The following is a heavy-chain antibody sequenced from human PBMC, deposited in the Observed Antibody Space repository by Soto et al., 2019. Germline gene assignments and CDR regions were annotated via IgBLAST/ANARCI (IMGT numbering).Heavy chain of an antibody. J-gene: IGHJ6*02. V-gene: IGHV4-59*12. CDR3: ARGGLGYCSGGSCYSAELSRYYYGMDV. D-gene: IGHD2-15*01. CDR1: GGSISSYC. CDR2: IYYSGNT. Sequence: SETLSLTCTVSGGSISSYCWSWIRQPPGKGLEWIGYIYYSGNTKYNPSLKSRVTISVDTSKNQFSLKLSSVTAADTAVYYCARGGLGYCSGGSCYSAELSRYYYGMDVWGQGTTVTVSS.